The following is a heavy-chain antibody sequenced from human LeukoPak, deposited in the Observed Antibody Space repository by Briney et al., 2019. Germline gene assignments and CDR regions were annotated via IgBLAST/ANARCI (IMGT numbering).Heavy chain of an antibody. Sequence: SETLSLTCAVYGGSFSGYYWSWIRQPPGKGLEWIGEINHSGSTNYNPSLKSRVTMSVDTSKNQFSLKLSSVTAADTAVYYCARGYYDSRYYNYYMGVWGKGTTVTVSS. CDR3: ARGYYDSRYYNYYMGV. J-gene: IGHJ6*03. CDR2: INHSGST. CDR1: GGSFSGYY. D-gene: IGHD3-22*01. V-gene: IGHV4-34*01.